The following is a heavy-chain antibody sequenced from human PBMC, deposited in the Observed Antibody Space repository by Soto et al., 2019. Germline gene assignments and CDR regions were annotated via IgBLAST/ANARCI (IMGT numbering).Heavy chain of an antibody. D-gene: IGHD2-15*01. CDR1: GYTFTNYG. Sequence: QVQLVQSGSEVKKPGASVKVSCKASGYTFTNYGMSWVRQAPGQGLEWMGWISAYNGNTNHAQNFQGRVTMTTDTSTNTAYMELRSRRADDTAVYYCARCYCSVGSCYSCWHFDLWGRGALVTVSS. CDR3: ARCYCSVGSCYSCWHFDL. J-gene: IGHJ2*01. V-gene: IGHV1-18*01. CDR2: ISAYNGNT.